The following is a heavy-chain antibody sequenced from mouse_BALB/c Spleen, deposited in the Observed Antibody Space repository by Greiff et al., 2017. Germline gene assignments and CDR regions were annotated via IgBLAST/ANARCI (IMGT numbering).Heavy chain of an antibody. V-gene: IGHV1-80*01. Sequence: VQVVESGAELVRPGSSVKISCKASGYAFSSYWMNWVKQRPGQGLEWIGQIYPGDGDTNYNGKFKGKSTLTADKSSSTAYMQLSSLTSEDSAVYCCARSDGYLDYWGQGTTLTVSS. J-gene: IGHJ2*01. CDR1: GYAFSSYW. D-gene: IGHD2-3*01. CDR3: ARSDGYLDY. CDR2: IYPGDGDT.